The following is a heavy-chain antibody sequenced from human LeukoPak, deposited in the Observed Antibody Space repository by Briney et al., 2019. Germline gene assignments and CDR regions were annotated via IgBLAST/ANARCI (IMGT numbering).Heavy chain of an antibody. CDR2: IYHSGST. CDR3: ARVQYTYGETYFDY. D-gene: IGHD5-18*01. Sequence: PSETLSLTCTVSDYSITSDSYWGWIRQPPRKGLEWIGSIYHSGSTYYNPSLKSRVTISVDTSKNQFSLKLSSVTAADTAVYYCARVQYTYGETYFDYWGQGTLVTVSS. J-gene: IGHJ4*02. CDR1: DYSITSDSY. V-gene: IGHV4-38-2*02.